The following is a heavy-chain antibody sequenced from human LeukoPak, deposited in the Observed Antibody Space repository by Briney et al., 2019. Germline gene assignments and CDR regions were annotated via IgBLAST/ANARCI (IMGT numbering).Heavy chain of an antibody. CDR1: GFTFSSYE. CDR3: ANWGSPDY. J-gene: IGHJ4*02. CDR2: ISSSGSTI. Sequence: PGGSLRLPCAASGFTFSSYEMNWVRQAPGKGLEWVSYISSSGSTIYYADSVKGRFTISRGNAQNSLYLQMNSLRAEDTAVYYCANWGSPDYWGQGTLVTVSS. D-gene: IGHD3-16*01. V-gene: IGHV3-48*03.